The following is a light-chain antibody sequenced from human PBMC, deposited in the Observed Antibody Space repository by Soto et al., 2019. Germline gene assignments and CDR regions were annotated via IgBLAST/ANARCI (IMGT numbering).Light chain of an antibody. CDR2: ATS. CDR3: QQSYRTPFT. V-gene: IGKV1-39*01. CDR1: QSINNY. J-gene: IGKJ3*01. Sequence: DIQLTQSPSSLSASVGDRVTITCRTSQSINNYLNWYQHIPGKAPRLLIYATSPLQRGVPPRFRGGGSGTLFTLTISSLQPEDFATYYCQQSYRTPFTFGPGTTADIK.